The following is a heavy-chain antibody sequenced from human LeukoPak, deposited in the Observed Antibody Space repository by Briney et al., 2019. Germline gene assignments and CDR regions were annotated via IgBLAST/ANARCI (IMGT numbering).Heavy chain of an antibody. CDR3: AKDLGSGSYSYDAFDI. Sequence: GRSLRLSCAASGFTFSSYAMHWVRQAPGKGLEWVANIKEDGSEKDYVDSVKGRFTISRDNSKNTLYLQMNSLRAEDTAVYYCAKDLGSGSYSYDAFDIWGQGTMVTVSS. D-gene: IGHD3-10*01. CDR1: GFTFSSYA. V-gene: IGHV3-7*01. J-gene: IGHJ3*02. CDR2: IKEDGSEK.